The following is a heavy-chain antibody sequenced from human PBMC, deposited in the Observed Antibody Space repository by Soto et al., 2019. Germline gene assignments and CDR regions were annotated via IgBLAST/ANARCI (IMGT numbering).Heavy chain of an antibody. J-gene: IGHJ4*02. CDR1: GVSLNSGHYY. Sequence: QVQLQESGPGLLKPLETLSLTCTVSGVSLNSGHYYWVWIRQSPGKGLAWIASIYYDESTYYNPSLKSRLTISTDKPKNQFSLTLKSVTAADTAVYYCGKVLIGATRHTDVDSWGQGALVTVSS. V-gene: IGHV4-39*01. CDR2: IYYDEST. CDR3: GKVLIGATRHTDVDS. D-gene: IGHD2-15*01.